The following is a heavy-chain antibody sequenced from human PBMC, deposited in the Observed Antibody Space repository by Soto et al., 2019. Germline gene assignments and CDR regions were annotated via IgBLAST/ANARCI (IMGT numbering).Heavy chain of an antibody. CDR1: GYTFTSYA. CDR3: ARDLLYYDFWSGYYFHGSRFHDYYYYGMDV. J-gene: IGHJ6*02. CDR2: INTNTGNP. D-gene: IGHD3-3*01. Sequence: ASVKVSCKASGYTFTSYAMNWVRQAPGQGLEWMGWINTNTGNPTYAQGFTGRFVFSLDTSVSTAYLQICSLKAEDTAVYYCARDLLYYDFWSGYYFHGSRFHDYYYYGMDVWGQGTTVTVSS. V-gene: IGHV7-4-1*01.